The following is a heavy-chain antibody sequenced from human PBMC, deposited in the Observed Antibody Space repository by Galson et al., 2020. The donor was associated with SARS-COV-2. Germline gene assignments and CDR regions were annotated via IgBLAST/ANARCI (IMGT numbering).Heavy chain of an antibody. Sequence: ETSETLSLTCTVSGGSIRTYYWSWIRQPPGKGLEWIGYIYYSGSTNYNPSLKNRATMSLDTSKNQFSLKLTYVTAADTAVYYCASHGGWQTYYYDTSGYSDYFDSWGQGTLVTVSS. CDR3: ASHGGWQTYYYDTSGYSDYFDS. J-gene: IGHJ4*02. CDR2: IYYSGST. CDR1: GGSIRTYY. D-gene: IGHD3-22*01. V-gene: IGHV4-59*01.